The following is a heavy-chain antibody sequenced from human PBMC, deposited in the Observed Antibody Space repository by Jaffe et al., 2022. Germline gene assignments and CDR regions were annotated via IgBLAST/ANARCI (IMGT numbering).Heavy chain of an antibody. D-gene: IGHD5-12*01. Sequence: QVELQESGPGLVRPSETLSLICTVSGGSLRSYYWSWIRQPPGKGLEWIGYVSDTGSDIYNPSLRSRVTMSVDTSNNQFSLNLRSVTPADTAVYYCVGEKYGGWRFDYWGQGTLVHVSS. CDR3: VGEKYGGWRFDY. J-gene: IGHJ4*02. V-gene: IGHV4-59*01. CDR1: GGSLRSYY. CDR2: VSDTGSD.